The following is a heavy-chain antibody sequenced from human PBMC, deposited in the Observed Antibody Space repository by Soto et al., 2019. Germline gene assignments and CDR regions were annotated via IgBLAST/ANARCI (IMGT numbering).Heavy chain of an antibody. Sequence: ASVKVSCKASGYTFTSYDINWVRQATGQGLEWMGWMNPNSGNTGYAQKFQGRVTMTRNTSISTAYMELSSLRSEDTAVYYCAKGGAIVAAGTRVYLYNAMDVWGQGTTVIVSS. CDR2: MNPNSGNT. CDR1: GYTFTSYD. J-gene: IGHJ6*02. V-gene: IGHV1-8*01. D-gene: IGHD1-26*01. CDR3: AKGGAIVAAGTRVYLYNAMDV.